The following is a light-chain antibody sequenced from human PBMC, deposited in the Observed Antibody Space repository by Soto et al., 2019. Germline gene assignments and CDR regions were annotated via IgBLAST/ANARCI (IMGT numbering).Light chain of an antibody. CDR3: QQYDNWPYT. Sequence: EIVLTQSPATLSLSPGERATLSCRASQSVSSYLAWYQQKPGQAPRLLIYEASNRATGIPARFSGSGSGTDFTLTISSLEPEDFAVYFCQQYDNWPYTFGQGTKLEIK. J-gene: IGKJ2*01. CDR2: EAS. CDR1: QSVSSY. V-gene: IGKV3-11*01.